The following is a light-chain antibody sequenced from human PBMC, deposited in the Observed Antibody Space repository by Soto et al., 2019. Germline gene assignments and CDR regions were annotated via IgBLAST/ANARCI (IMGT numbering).Light chain of an antibody. V-gene: IGKV3-11*01. J-gene: IGKJ4*01. CDR3: QQRNNWPLT. CDR1: QSVSNF. CDR2: DAS. Sequence: EIALTHSPATLCLSPADRATLSCSASQSVSNFLAWYQQKPGQAPRPLIYDASNRATGIPARFSGSGSGTDFILTISSLEPEDFAVYYCQQRNNWPLTFGGGTKVDIK.